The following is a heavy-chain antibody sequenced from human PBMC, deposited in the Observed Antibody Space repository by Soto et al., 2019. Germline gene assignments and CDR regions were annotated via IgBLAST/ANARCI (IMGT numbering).Heavy chain of an antibody. CDR2: IDNGGTNT. D-gene: IGHD3-10*01. V-gene: IGHV3-74*01. CDR3: AKERGRPDAFNI. CDR1: GNNFGGFW. Sequence: PGGSLRLSCADSGNNFGGFWMNWVRQAPGKGLVWVSRIDNGGTNTVYADAVKGRFTISRDNAKITLYLQMNSLRAEDTAVYYCAKERGRPDAFNIWGQGTMVTVSS. J-gene: IGHJ3*02.